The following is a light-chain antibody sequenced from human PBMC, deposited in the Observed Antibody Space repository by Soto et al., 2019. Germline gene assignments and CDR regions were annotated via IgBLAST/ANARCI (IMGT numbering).Light chain of an antibody. J-gene: IGLJ3*02. Sequence: QSALTQPRSVSGSPGQSVTISCTGTSSDVGTYKYVSWYQQHPGKAPKLMIYDVDKRPSGVPDRFSGSKSDNTASLTISGLQPEDEADYYCCSYAGGFTWVFGGGTKVTVL. CDR2: DVD. CDR1: SSDVGTYKY. CDR3: CSYAGGFTWV. V-gene: IGLV2-11*01.